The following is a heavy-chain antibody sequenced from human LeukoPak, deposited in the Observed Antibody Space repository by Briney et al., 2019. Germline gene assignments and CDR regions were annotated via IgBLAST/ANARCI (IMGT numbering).Heavy chain of an antibody. V-gene: IGHV1-2*02. CDR2: INPNSGGT. Sequence: PGASVKVSCKASGYTFTGYYMHWVRQAPGQGLEWMGWINPNSGGTNYAQKFQGRVTMTRDTSISTAYMELSRLRSDDTAVYYCAKNSYDYVWGSYPYYWGQGTLVTVSS. CDR1: GYTFTGYY. J-gene: IGHJ4*02. CDR3: AKNSYDYVWGSYPYY. D-gene: IGHD3-16*01.